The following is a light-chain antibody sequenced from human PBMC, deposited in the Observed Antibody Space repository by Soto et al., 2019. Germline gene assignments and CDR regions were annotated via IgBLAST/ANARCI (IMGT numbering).Light chain of an antibody. J-gene: IGLJ2*01. Sequence: QSVLTQPPSVSATPGQTVTISCSGSRSNIEKNHVSWYQQRPGTAPKLLIYDNNKRPSGIPDRFSGSKSGTSATLAITGLQTGDEADYYCGTWDSSLSAGVFGGGTKLTVL. CDR3: GTWDSSLSAGV. CDR2: DNN. CDR1: RSNIEKNH. V-gene: IGLV1-51*01.